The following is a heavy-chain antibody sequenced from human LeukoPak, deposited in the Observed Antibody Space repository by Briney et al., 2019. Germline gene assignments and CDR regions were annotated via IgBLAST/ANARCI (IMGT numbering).Heavy chain of an antibody. Sequence: GGSLRLSCAASGFTSSSYGMSWVRQAPGKGLEWVSAMSGSGVNTDYADSVKGRFTISRDNSKNTLYLQMNSLRAEDTAVYYCAKVVDYYDSLDYFDYWGQGTLVTVSS. J-gene: IGHJ4*02. CDR3: AKVVDYYDSLDYFDY. CDR2: MSGSGVNT. CDR1: GFTSSSYG. V-gene: IGHV3-23*01. D-gene: IGHD3-22*01.